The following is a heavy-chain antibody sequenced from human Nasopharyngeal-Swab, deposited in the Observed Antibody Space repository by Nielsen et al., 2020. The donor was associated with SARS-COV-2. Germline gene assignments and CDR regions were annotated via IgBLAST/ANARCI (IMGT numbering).Heavy chain of an antibody. V-gene: IGHV3-23*01. Sequence: GESLKISCAASGFTFSSYAMSWVRQAPGKGLEWVSAISGSGGSTYYADSVKGRFTISRDNSKNTLYLQMNSLRAEDTAVYYCAKAGTPPVEYYYGMDVWGQGTTVTVSS. CDR2: ISGSGGST. D-gene: IGHD3-10*01. CDR3: AKAGTPPVEYYYGMDV. J-gene: IGHJ6*02. CDR1: GFTFSSYA.